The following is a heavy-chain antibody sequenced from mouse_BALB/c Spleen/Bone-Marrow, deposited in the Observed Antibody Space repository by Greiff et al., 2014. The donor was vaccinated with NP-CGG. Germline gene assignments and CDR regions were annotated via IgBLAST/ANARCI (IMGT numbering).Heavy chain of an antibody. J-gene: IGHJ4*01. CDR1: GFSLTSYG. CDR3: ARDRWSSSGTPYAMDY. CDR2: IWSGGST. D-gene: IGHD4-1*01. V-gene: IGHV2-2*02. Sequence: VKLMESGPGLVQPSQSLSTTCTVSGFSLTSYGVHWVRQSPGKGLEWLGVIWSGGSTDYNAAFISRLSISKDNSKSQVFFKMNSLQANDTAIYYCARDRWSSSGTPYAMDYWGQGTSVTVSS.